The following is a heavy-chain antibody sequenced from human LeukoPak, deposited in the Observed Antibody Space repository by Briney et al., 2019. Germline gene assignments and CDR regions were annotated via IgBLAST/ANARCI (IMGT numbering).Heavy chain of an antibody. CDR2: IYYSGST. J-gene: IGHJ4*02. D-gene: IGHD2-8*01. V-gene: IGHV4-59*08. CDR1: GGSISSYY. Sequence: SETLSLTCTVSGGSISSYYWSWIRQPPGKGLDGIGYIYYSGSTNYNPSLKSRVTISVDQSKNQFSLKLSSVTAADTAVYYCARHSYAGSQYYFDYWGQGTLVTVSS. CDR3: ARHSYAGSQYYFDY.